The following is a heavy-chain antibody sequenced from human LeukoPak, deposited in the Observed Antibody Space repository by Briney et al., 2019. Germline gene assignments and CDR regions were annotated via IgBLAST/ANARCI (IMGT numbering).Heavy chain of an antibody. D-gene: IGHD4-17*01. CDR2: ISGSGGST. CDR1: GFTFSDYY. J-gene: IGHJ6*02. Sequence: GGSLRLSCAASGFTFSDYYMSWIRQAPGKGLEWVSAISGSGGSTYYADSVKGRFTISRDNSKNTLYLQMNSLRAEDTAVYYCAKGRRTVTPPYGMDVWGQGTTVTVSS. V-gene: IGHV3-23*01. CDR3: AKGRRTVTPPYGMDV.